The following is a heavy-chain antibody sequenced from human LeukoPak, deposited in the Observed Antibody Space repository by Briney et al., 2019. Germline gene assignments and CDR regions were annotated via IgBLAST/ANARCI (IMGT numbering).Heavy chain of an antibody. V-gene: IGHV3-53*01. CDR1: GFTFSSYW. CDR3: ARVLSGRGSLYYYYYYYMDV. D-gene: IGHD3-10*01. Sequence: PGGSLRLSCAASGFTFSSYWMHWVRQAPGKGLEWVSVLYSGGSTYYADSVKGRFTISRDNSKNTLYLQMNSLRAEDTAVYYCARVLSGRGSLYYYYYYYMDVWGKGTTVTISS. J-gene: IGHJ6*03. CDR2: LYSGGST.